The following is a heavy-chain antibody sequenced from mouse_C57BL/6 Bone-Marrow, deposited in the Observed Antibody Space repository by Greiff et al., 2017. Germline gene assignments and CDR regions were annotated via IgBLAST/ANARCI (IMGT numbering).Heavy chain of an antibody. J-gene: IGHJ3*01. CDR1: GYTFTSYW. CDR2: IDPNSGGT. D-gene: IGHD1-1*01. Sequence: VQLQQPGAELVKPGASVKLSCTASGYTFTSYWMHWVKQRPGRGLEWIGRIDPNSGGTKYNEKFKSKATLTVDKPSSTAYMQLSILTSEDSAVYYCARSGYYGSPPWFAYWGQGTLVTVSA. CDR3: ARSGYYGSPPWFAY. V-gene: IGHV1-72*01.